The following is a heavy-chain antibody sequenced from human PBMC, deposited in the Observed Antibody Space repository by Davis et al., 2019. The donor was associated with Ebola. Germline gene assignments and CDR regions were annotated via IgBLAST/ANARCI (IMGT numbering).Heavy chain of an antibody. CDR2: IYTGGIT. D-gene: IGHD3-10*01. J-gene: IGHJ6*02. Sequence: GESLKISCVASGFTVSSNSMSWVRQAPGKGLECVSGIYTGGITDYADSVKGRFTISRDNSKNTLYLQMNSLRAEDTAVYYCARWGETQGVYYNYYYAMDVWGQGTTVTVSS. CDR3: ARWGETQGVYYNYYYAMDV. V-gene: IGHV3-53*01. CDR1: GFTVSSNS.